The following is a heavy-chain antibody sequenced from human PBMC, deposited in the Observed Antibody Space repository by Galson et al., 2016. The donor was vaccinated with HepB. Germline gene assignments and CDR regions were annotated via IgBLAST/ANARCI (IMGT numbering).Heavy chain of an antibody. Sequence: SETLSLTCTVSGGSISGTNWWSWVRQPPGKGLEWIGEIYHSGTTNYSPSLKSRLTISLDTSKNQFSLELNSVTAADTAVYYCARSGFCGGDCYADHWGQGTLVTVSS. CDR2: IYHSGTT. D-gene: IGHD2-21*02. CDR1: GGSISGTNW. V-gene: IGHV4-4*02. J-gene: IGHJ4*02. CDR3: ARSGFCGGDCYADH.